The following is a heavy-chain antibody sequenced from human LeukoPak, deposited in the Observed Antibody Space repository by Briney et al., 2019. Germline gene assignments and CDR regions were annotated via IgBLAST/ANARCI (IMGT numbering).Heavy chain of an antibody. CDR2: IIPILGIA. Sequence: ASVKVSCKASGGTFSSYAISWVRQAPGQGLEWMGRIIPILGIANYAQEFQGRVTITADKSTSTAYMELSSLRSEDTAVYYCASGVAAAGTAGGTYWGQGTLVTVSS. CDR1: GGTFSSYA. CDR3: ASGVAAAGTAGGTY. J-gene: IGHJ4*02. V-gene: IGHV1-69*04. D-gene: IGHD6-13*01.